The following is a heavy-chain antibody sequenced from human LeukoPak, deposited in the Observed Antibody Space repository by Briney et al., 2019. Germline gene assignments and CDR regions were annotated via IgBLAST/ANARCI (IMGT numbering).Heavy chain of an antibody. J-gene: IGHJ6*03. V-gene: IGHV1-3*03. D-gene: IGHD3-3*01. CDR3: ARARYETRIWPKSRYDYYHYMDV. Sequence: ASVKVSCKASGYTFTSYVIHWVRQAPGQRLEWMGWINAGNGNTKYSQEFQDRVTITRDTSASTAYMELSSLRSEDMAVYYCARARYETRIWPKSRYDYYHYMDVWGKGTTVAVSS. CDR1: GYTFTSYV. CDR2: INAGNGNT.